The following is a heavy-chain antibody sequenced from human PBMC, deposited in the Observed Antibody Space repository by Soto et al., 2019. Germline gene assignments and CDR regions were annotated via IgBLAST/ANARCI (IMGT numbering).Heavy chain of an antibody. J-gene: IGHJ4*02. CDR2: IHYSGST. Sequence: SETLSLTCTVSGHSISTSSYFWGWIRQPPGKGLERIGTIHYSGSTYHNRSLKSRVTLSVDTSRNQFSLRLSSVTAADTAVYYCASAPNYYYFDFWGRGTLVTVSS. D-gene: IGHD3-10*01. CDR1: GHSISTSSYF. V-gene: IGHV4-39*01. CDR3: ASAPNYYYFDF.